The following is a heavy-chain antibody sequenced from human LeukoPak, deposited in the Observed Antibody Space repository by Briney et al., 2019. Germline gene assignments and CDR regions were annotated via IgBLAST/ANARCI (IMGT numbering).Heavy chain of an antibody. CDR3: ASMLIVVATSVDY. CDR2: TYPSDSYT. V-gene: IGHV5-10-1*01. D-gene: IGHD1-26*01. J-gene: IGHJ4*02. CDR1: GYTFTSYA. Sequence: KVSRQGSGYTFTSYAIDWVRQMTAKGLEWMGMTYPSDSYTNYSPAFQSHVTISADKSISTAYLQWSSLKASDTAMYYCASMLIVVATSVDYWGQGTLVTVSS.